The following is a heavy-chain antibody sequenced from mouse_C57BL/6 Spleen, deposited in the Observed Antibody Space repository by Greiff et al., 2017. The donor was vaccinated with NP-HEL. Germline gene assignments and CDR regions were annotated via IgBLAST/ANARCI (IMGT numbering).Heavy chain of an antibody. CDR3: AREGDYYGSSPGYFDV. CDR1: GYAFSSSW. Sequence: QVQLKQSGPELVKPGASVKISCKASGYAFSSSWMNWVKQRPGKGLEWIGRIYPGDGDTNYNGKFKGKATLTADKSSSTAYMQLSSLTSEDSAVYFCAREGDYYGSSPGYFDVWGTGTTVTVSS. V-gene: IGHV1-82*01. D-gene: IGHD1-1*01. J-gene: IGHJ1*03. CDR2: IYPGDGDT.